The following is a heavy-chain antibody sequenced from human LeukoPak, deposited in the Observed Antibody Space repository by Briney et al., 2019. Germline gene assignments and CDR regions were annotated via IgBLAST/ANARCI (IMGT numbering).Heavy chain of an antibody. J-gene: IGHJ4*02. V-gene: IGHV1-69*04. CDR3: ARMVVAATPVPFDY. Sequence: GASVKVSCKASGGTFSSYAISWVRQAPGQGLEWMGRIIPILGIANYAQKFQGRVTITADKSTSTAYMELSSLRSEDTAVYYCARMVVAATPVPFDYWGQGTLVTVSS. D-gene: IGHD2-15*01. CDR2: IIPILGIA. CDR1: GGTFSSYA.